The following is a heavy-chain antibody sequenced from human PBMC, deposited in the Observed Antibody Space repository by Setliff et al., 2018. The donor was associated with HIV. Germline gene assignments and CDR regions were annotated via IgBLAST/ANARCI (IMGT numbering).Heavy chain of an antibody. CDR1: GASISNSNSY. CDR3: ARHRDRPGASWIYYYSYIVL. J-gene: IGHJ6*03. V-gene: IGHV4-39*01. CDR2: IYQSGST. D-gene: IGHD2-2*01. Sequence: PSETLSLTCSVYGASISNSNSYWGWFRQPPGKRLEWLGSIYQSGSTSYNPSLISRLTSSVDTSKNQSSLTLSSVTAAVTGVYYGARHRDRPGASWIYYYSYIVLWGEGTMVTVSS.